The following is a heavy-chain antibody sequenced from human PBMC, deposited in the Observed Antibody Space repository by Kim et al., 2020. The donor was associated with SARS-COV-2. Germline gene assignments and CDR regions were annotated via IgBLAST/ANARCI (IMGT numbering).Heavy chain of an antibody. V-gene: IGHV3-9*01. Sequence: GGSLRLSCAASGFTFDDYAMHWVRQAPGKGLEWVSGISWNSGSIGYADSVKGRFTISRDNAKNSLYLQMNSLRAEDTALYYCAKDRSGWYPKYFYFWGPG. CDR2: ISWNSGSI. J-gene: IGHJ4*02. CDR1: GFTFDDYA. CDR3: AKDRSGWYPKYFYF. D-gene: IGHD6-19*01.